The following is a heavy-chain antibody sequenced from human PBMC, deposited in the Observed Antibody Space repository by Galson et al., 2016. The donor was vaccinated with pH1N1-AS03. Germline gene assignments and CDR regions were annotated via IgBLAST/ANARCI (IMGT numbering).Heavy chain of an antibody. V-gene: IGHV4-61*02. CDR2: IDASGST. CDR1: GGSTCGGNSY. CDR3: ARYYFEFLMEVGLVAGTEMGAFDI. J-gene: IGHJ3*02. D-gene: IGHD6-19*01. Sequence: LSLTCAVSGGSTCGGNSYWSWIRQPAGKGLEWIGRIDASGSTNYNPSLKSRVTISVDTSNNQFSLNLRSVTAADTAVYYCARYYFEFLMEVGLVAGTEMGAFDIWGRGTAVTVSS.